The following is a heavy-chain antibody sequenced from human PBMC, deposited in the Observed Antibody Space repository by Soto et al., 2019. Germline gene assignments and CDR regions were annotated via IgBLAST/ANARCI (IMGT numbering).Heavy chain of an antibody. J-gene: IGHJ6*02. D-gene: IGHD3-10*01. CDR2: ISAYNGNT. Sequence: ASVKVSCKASGYTFTSYGISWVRQAPGQGLEWMGWISAYNGNTNYAQKLQGRVTMTTDISTSTAYMELRGLRSDDTAVYYCGTVMVRAYYYGMDVWGQGTTVTVSS. V-gene: IGHV1-18*01. CDR1: GYTFTSYG. CDR3: GTVMVRAYYYGMDV.